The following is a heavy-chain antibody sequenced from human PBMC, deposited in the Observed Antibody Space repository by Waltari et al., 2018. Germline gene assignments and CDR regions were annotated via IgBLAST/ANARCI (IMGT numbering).Heavy chain of an antibody. V-gene: IGHV4-39*01. CDR2: IYYSGNT. CDR1: GGSIGSSNNY. Sequence: QLQLQESGPGLVKPSETLSLTCTVSGGSIGSSNNYWGWIRQPPGKGLEWIGGIYYSGNTYYNPSLKSRFTISVDTSKTQFSLRLSSATAAETAVYYCARSGTYRGYFDYWGQGTLVTVSS. D-gene: IGHD1-26*01. CDR3: ARSGTYRGYFDY. J-gene: IGHJ4*02.